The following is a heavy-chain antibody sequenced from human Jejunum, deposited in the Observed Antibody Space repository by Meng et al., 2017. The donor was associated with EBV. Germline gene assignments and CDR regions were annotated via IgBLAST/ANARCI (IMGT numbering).Heavy chain of an antibody. V-gene: IGHV4-4*02. CDR2: VYHSGST. CDR1: SYSISNSNW. D-gene: IGHD1-1*01. Sequence: QVQLQESGPGLVKPSVXLSLTCTVSSYSISNSNWGSWVRQPPGEGLEWIGEVYHSGSTYDNPSLESRVTISIDTSKSQFSLRLNSVTAADPAVYYCARASLERLLEYWGQGTLVTVSS. J-gene: IGHJ4*02. CDR3: ARASLERLLEY.